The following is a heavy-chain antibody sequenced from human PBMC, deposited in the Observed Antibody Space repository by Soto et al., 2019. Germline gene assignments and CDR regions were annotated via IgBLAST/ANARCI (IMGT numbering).Heavy chain of an antibody. Sequence: EVQLVESGGGVVQPGGSLRLSCVASGFDFNSYSMNWVRQAPGKGLEWISYINSGSTSVFYADSVKGRFTISRDNAKNSLYLQMNSLRAEDTAVYYCTSSTSPDAYWGQGTLVTVSS. CDR3: TSSTSPDAY. CDR2: INSGSTSV. V-gene: IGHV3-48*01. CDR1: GFDFNSYS. J-gene: IGHJ4*02. D-gene: IGHD2-2*01.